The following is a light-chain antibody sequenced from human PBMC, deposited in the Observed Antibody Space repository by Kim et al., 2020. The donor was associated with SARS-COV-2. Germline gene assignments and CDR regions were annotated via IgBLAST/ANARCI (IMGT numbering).Light chain of an antibody. CDR1: QSVSSNY. Sequence: LSPGERATLSCSASQSVSSNYLAWYQQKPGQAPRLLIYGASSRATGIPDRFSGSGSGTDFTLTISRLEPEDFAVYYCQQYGSSPLTFGGGTKVEI. CDR3: QQYGSSPLT. V-gene: IGKV3-20*01. CDR2: GAS. J-gene: IGKJ4*01.